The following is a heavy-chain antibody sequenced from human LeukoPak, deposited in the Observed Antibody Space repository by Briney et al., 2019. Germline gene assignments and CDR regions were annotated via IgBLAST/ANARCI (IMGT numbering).Heavy chain of an antibody. Sequence: SETLSLTCNVSGDSISSDYWSWIRQPPGKGLEWIGHIYYSGSTNYNPSLKSRVTISVDASKNHFSLKVSSVTAADTAVYCCARGSHYGDYGYWGQGTLVTVSS. V-gene: IGHV4-59*01. CDR2: IYYSGST. CDR1: GDSISSDY. CDR3: ARGSHYGDYGY. J-gene: IGHJ4*02. D-gene: IGHD4-17*01.